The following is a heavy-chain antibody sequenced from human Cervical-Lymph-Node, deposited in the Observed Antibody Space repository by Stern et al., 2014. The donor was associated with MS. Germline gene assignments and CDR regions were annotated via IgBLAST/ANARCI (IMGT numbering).Heavy chain of an antibody. CDR1: GFNFSNSG. CDR2: ISYDGSKK. Sequence: QVQLVESGGGVFQPGRSLRLSCGGPGFNFSNSGINWVRQPPGKGLEWVATISYDGSKKFYADSVKGRFTISRDNSKNTLYLQTSSLRDDDTAVYYCSKQGLWGQGTLVIVSS. CDR3: SKQGL. J-gene: IGHJ4*02. V-gene: IGHV3-30*18.